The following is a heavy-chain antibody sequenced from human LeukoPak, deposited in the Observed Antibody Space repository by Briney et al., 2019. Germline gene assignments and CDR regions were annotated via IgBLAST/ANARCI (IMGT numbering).Heavy chain of an antibody. J-gene: IGHJ6*03. D-gene: IGHD5-18*01. CDR3: ARDADGIQLWLPFPYYYYYYMDV. CDR1: GYTFTSYY. Sequence: ASVKVSCKASGYTFTSYYMHWVRQAPGQGLEWMGIINPSGGSTSYAQKFQGRVTMTRDMSTSTVYMELSSLRAEDTAVYYCARDADGIQLWLPFPYYYYYYMDVWGKGTTVTVSS. V-gene: IGHV1-46*01. CDR2: INPSGGST.